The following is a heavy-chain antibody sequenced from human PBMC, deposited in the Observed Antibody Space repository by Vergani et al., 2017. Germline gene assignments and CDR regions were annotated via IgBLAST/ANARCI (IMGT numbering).Heavy chain of an antibody. CDR1: GFTFTAHG. CDR2: ISGQNFRT. CDR3: ANFYGDNGFPPY. J-gene: IGHJ4*02. V-gene: IGHV3-23*01. Sequence: EVQLLGSGGGSAQPGESLRLSCVASGFTFTAHGLNWVRQAPGKGLGWVSGISGQNFRTHYVDSVKGRFTISRDDSKNTVYLQINSLRAEHTAFYYCANFYGDNGFPPYWGQGNLVTYSS. D-gene: IGHD4/OR15-4a*01.